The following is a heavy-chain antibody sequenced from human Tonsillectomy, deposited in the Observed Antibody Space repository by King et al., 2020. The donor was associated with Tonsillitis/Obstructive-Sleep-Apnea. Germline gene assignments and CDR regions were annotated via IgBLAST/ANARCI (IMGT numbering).Heavy chain of an antibody. CDR1: GYTFSSFY. D-gene: IGHD3-3*01. CDR2: INPSGDSP. V-gene: IGHV1-46*01. CDR3: ASDDFWSGFYD. Sequence: QLVQSGAEVKKPGASVKVSRKASGYTFSSFYIHWVRQAPGQGLEWVGVINPSGDSPTYAQKFQGRITMTRDTSTVTVYMELSSLRSDDTAVYYCASDDFWSGFYDWGQGTLVTVSS. J-gene: IGHJ4*02.